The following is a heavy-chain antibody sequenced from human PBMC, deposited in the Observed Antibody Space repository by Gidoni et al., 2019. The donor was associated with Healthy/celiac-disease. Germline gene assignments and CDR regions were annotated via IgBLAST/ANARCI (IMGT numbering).Heavy chain of an antibody. CDR2: ISGRSSYI. Sequence: EVQLVESGGGLVKPGGSLRLSCAASGFTFSSYSMNWVRQATGKGLEWVPSISGRSSYIHYADSVKGRFTISRDNAKNSLYLQMNSLRAEDTAVYYCARDPSPKYFDYWGQGTLVTVSS. J-gene: IGHJ4*02. V-gene: IGHV3-21*01. CDR1: GFTFSSYS. CDR3: ARDPSPKYFDY.